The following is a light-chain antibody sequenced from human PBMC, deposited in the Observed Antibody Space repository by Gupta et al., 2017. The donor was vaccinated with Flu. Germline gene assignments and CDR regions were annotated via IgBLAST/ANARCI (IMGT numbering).Light chain of an antibody. J-gene: IGKJ2*01. CDR3: KQSTRWPYT. Sequence: VVMTQPQPSLPVTLGTPASTSCRSSQGLVGIDGNTYLTWFHQRPGQSPRRLIYKVSTRDSGVPDRFSGSGSGTHFTLKISRVEAEDVGVYYCKQSTRWPYTFGPGTKLEIK. V-gene: IGKV2-30*01. CDR2: KVS. CDR1: QGLVGIDGNTY.